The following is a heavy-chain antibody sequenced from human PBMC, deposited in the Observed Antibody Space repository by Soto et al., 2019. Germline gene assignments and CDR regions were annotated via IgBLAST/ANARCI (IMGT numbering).Heavy chain of an antibody. Sequence: SETLSLTCAVSGGSISSSNWWSWVRQPPGKGLEWIGEIYHSGSTNYNPSLKSRVTISVDKSKNQFSLKLSSVTAADTAVYYCASRGTIFGVVIKSNWFDPWGQGTRVTVS. V-gene: IGHV4-4*02. CDR3: ASRGTIFGVVIKSNWFDP. D-gene: IGHD3-3*01. J-gene: IGHJ5*02. CDR1: GGSISSSNW. CDR2: IYHSGST.